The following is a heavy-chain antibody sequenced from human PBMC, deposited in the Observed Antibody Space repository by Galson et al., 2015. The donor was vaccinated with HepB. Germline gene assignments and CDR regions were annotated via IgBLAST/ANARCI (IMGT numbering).Heavy chain of an antibody. J-gene: IGHJ2*01. CDR1: RFTFSSYW. V-gene: IGHV3-7*03. D-gene: IGHD4-17*01. CDR2: IKQDGSEK. CDR3: ARDAPHYGDPPWYFDL. Sequence: SLRLSCAASRFTFSSYWMSWVRQAPGKGLEWVAHIKQDGSEKYYVDSVRGRFTISRDNAKNSLYLQMNSLRAEDTAVYSCARDAPHYGDPPWYFDLWGRGTLVTVSS.